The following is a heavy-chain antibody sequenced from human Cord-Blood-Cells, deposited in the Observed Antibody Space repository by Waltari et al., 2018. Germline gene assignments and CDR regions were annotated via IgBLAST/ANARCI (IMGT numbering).Heavy chain of an antibody. V-gene: IGHV3-23*01. CDR2: ISGSGGST. CDR1: GFTVSSYA. D-gene: IGHD4-4*01. Sequence: EVQLLESGGGLVQPGGSLRLSCAASGFTVSSYAMSWVRQAPGKGLEWVSAISGSGGSTYYADSVKGRFTISRDNSKNTLYLQMNSLRAEDTAVYYCAKAYDYSNYFFDYWGQGTLVTVSS. CDR3: AKAYDYSNYFFDY. J-gene: IGHJ4*02.